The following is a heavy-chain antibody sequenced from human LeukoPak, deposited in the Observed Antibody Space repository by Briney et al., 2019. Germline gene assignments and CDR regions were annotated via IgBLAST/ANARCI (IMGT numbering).Heavy chain of an antibody. D-gene: IGHD1-1*01. Sequence: ASVKVSCKASGYTFTGYYMHWVRQAPGQGLEWMGWINPNSGGTNYAQIFQGRVTMTRDTSISTAYMELSRLRSDDTAVYYCASMDKGNDVVFDYWGQGTLVTVSS. CDR3: ASMDKGNDVVFDY. J-gene: IGHJ4*02. V-gene: IGHV1-2*02. CDR2: INPNSGGT. CDR1: GYTFTGYY.